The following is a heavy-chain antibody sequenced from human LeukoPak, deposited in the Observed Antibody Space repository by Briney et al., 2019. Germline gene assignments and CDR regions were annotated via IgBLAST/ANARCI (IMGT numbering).Heavy chain of an antibody. V-gene: IGHV3-64*01. CDR3: ARDLGLIGKVDY. CDR2: ISSNGGST. Sequence: GGSLRLSCAASGFTFSRYAMHWVRQAPGKGLESVSAISSNGGSTYYANSVKGRFTISRDSSKNTLYLQMGSLRAEDLAVYYCARDLGLIGKVDYWGQGTLVTVSS. J-gene: IGHJ4*02. CDR1: GFTFSRYA. D-gene: IGHD1-20*01.